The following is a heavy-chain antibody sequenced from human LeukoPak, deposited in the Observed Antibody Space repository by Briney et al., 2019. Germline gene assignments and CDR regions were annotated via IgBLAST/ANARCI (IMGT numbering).Heavy chain of an antibody. V-gene: IGHV3-30*04. D-gene: IGHD2-21*01. CDR2: ISDDGSNK. CDR3: AKAPATTCRGAYCYPFDY. J-gene: IGHJ4*02. Sequence: SGGSLRLSCAASGFTFSSYAMNWVRQAPGKGLEWVAVISDDGSNKYDADSVKGRFTISRDSSKNTLFLQMNRLRPEDAAVYYCAKAPATTCRGAYCYPFDYWGQGTLVTVSS. CDR1: GFTFSSYA.